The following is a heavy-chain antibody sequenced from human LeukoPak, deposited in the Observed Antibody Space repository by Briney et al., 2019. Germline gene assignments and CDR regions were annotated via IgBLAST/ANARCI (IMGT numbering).Heavy chain of an antibody. Sequence: ASVKVSCKASGYTFTSYDISGVRQAPGQGLEWMGWISAYNGNTNYAQKLQGSVTMTTDTSTSTAYMELRSLRSDDTAVYYCARDRVFSYGSGSYYSGFDYWGQGTLVTVSS. CDR1: GYTFTSYD. CDR3: ARDRVFSYGSGSYYSGFDY. D-gene: IGHD3-10*01. V-gene: IGHV1-18*01. J-gene: IGHJ4*02. CDR2: ISAYNGNT.